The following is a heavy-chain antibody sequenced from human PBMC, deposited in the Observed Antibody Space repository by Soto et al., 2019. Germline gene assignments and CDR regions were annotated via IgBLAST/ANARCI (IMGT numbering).Heavy chain of an antibody. J-gene: IGHJ4*02. CDR2: IWYDGTTK. CDR1: GFTLSTYG. V-gene: IGHV3-33*01. D-gene: IGHD6-13*01. Sequence: GGSLRLSCAASGFTLSTYGMHWVRQAPGKGLEWVAVIWYDGTTKYYADSVKGRFTISRDSSKNTLYLQMNSLRAEDTAVYYCATDREGSRYYDFDYWGQGTLVTVSS. CDR3: ATDREGSRYYDFDY.